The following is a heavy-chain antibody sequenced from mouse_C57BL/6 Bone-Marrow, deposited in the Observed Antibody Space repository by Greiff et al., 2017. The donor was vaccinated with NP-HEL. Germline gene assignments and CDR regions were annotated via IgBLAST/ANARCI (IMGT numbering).Heavy chain of an antibody. CDR2: INPNNGGT. V-gene: IGHV1-18*01. CDR3: ARPSKGGYFDV. Sequence: EVQLQQSGPELVKPGASVKIPCKASGYTFTDYNMDWVKQSHGKSLEWIGDINPNNGGTIYNQKFKGKATLTVDKSSSTAYMELRSLTSEDTAVYYCARPSKGGYFDVWGTGTTVTVSS. D-gene: IGHD1-3*01. CDR1: GYTFTDYN. J-gene: IGHJ1*03.